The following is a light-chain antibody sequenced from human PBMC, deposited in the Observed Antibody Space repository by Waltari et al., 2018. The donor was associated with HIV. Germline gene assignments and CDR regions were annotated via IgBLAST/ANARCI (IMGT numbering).Light chain of an antibody. V-gene: IGKV3-20*01. CDR3: QQYATSQAIT. Sequence: IVLTQSPDTLSLSPGERAVFSCRASKTVTSDYLAWYKHKPGQPPRVLTHGATSRSTGIPGRFSGSGSGSDFTLTINRLEPEDSAMYFCQQYATSQAITFGQGTRLEIK. CDR1: KTVTSDY. CDR2: GAT. J-gene: IGKJ5*01.